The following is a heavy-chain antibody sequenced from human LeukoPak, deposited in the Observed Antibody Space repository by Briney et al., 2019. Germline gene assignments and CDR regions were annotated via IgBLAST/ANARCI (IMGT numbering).Heavy chain of an antibody. CDR3: AKDSYGGSFDY. Sequence: GGSLRLSCAASGFTFSSYTMSWVRQAPGKGLEWVSTITTSDGNTYYADSVKGRFTVSRDNSKNTLFLQMNSLRAEDTAVYYCAKDSYGGSFDYWGQGTLVTVSS. CDR1: GFTFSSYT. CDR2: ITTSDGNT. D-gene: IGHD4-23*01. V-gene: IGHV3-23*01. J-gene: IGHJ4*02.